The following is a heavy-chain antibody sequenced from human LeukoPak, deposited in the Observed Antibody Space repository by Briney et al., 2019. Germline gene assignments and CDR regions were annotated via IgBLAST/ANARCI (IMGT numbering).Heavy chain of an antibody. Sequence: GGSLRLSCAASGFTFSNAWMSWVGQAPGKGLEWVGRIKSRTDGGTTDYAAPVKGRFTISRDDSKNTLYLQMTSLKTEDTAVYYCTTDPLPSIYDFERASPDYWGQGTLVTAPS. V-gene: IGHV3-15*01. D-gene: IGHD3-3*01. CDR1: GFTFSNAW. J-gene: IGHJ4*02. CDR3: TTDPLPSIYDFERASPDY. CDR2: IKSRTDGGTT.